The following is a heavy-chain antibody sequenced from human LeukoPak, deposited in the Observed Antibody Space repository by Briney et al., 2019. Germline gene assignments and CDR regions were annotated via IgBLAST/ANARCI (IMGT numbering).Heavy chain of an antibody. CDR2: IKQDGSEA. Sequence: GGSLRLSCAASRFTFSDYYMSWIRQAPGKGPEWVANIKQDGSEAYYVDSVKGRFTVSRDNAKNSLYLQLNSLGAEDTAVYYCATRYCTIPACRASSYHCMDNWGKGTTVTVSS. CDR3: ATRYCTIPACRASSYHCMDN. V-gene: IGHV3-7*01. CDR1: RFTFSDYY. J-gene: IGHJ6*03. D-gene: IGHD2-8*01.